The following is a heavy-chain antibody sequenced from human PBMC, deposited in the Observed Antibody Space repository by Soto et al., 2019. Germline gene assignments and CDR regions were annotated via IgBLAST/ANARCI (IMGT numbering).Heavy chain of an antibody. CDR1: GGTFNTYA. J-gene: IGHJ4*02. V-gene: IGHV1-69*19. CDR3: AREVQVHTPAFVY. Sequence: QVQLVQSGAEMKKPGSSVQVSCPSSGGTFNTYAMNWVRQAPGQGPEWMGDISPMFGAANYAPKFQGRVTITADESTGTSYMQLSSLTSEDTALYFCAREVQVHTPAFVYWGQGTLVTGSS. D-gene: IGHD3-10*01. CDR2: ISPMFGAA.